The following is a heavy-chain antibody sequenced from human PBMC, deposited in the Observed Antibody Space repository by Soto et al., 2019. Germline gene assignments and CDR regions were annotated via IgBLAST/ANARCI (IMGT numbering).Heavy chain of an antibody. J-gene: IGHJ5*02. CDR2: IYATGTT. CDR1: GASISGYY. V-gene: IGHV4-4*07. CDR3: AREVTTVTTTSWFDP. Sequence: SETLSLTCTVSGASISGYYWSWIRKSAGKGLEWIGRIYATGTTDYNPSLKSRVMMSVDTSKKQFSLRLRSVTAADTAVYYCAREVTTVTTTSWFDPWGQGTLVTVSS. D-gene: IGHD4-4*01.